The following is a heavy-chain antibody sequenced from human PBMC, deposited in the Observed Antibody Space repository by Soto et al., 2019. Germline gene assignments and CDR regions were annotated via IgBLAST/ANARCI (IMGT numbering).Heavy chain of an antibody. CDR2: ISYDGSNK. CDR3: AITEGPFDY. CDR1: GVTFSSYG. V-gene: IGHV3-30*03. J-gene: IGHJ4*02. Sequence: GGSLRLSCAASGVTFSSYGMHWVRQAPGKGLEWVAVISYDGSNKYYADSVKGRFTISRDNSKNTLYLQMNSLRAEDTAVYYCAITEGPFDYWGQGTLVTVSS.